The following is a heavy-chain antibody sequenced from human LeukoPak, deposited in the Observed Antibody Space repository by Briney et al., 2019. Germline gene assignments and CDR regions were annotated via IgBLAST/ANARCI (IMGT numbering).Heavy chain of an antibody. V-gene: IGHV3-23*01. CDR3: AKAGSPGYSWYVY. CDR1: GFTFSSYA. D-gene: IGHD6-13*01. CDR2: ISGSGGST. Sequence: GGSLRLSCAASGFTFSSYAMSWVRQAPGKGLERVSAISGSGGSTYYADSVKGRFTISRDNSKNTLYLQMNSLRAEDTAVYYCAKAGSPGYSWYVYWGQGTLVTVSS. J-gene: IGHJ4*02.